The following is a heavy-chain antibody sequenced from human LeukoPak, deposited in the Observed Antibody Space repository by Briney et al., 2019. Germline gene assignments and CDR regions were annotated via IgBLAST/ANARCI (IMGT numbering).Heavy chain of an antibody. V-gene: IGHV1-24*01. CDR3: ASGLVAAAGTSENY. CDR2: FDPEDGET. Sequence: ASVKVSCKVSGYTLTELSMHWVRQAPGKGLEWMGGFDPEDGETIYAQKFQGRVTMTEDTSTDTAYMELSSLRSEDTAVYYCASGLVAAAGTSENYWGQGTLVTVSS. CDR1: GYTLTELS. J-gene: IGHJ4*02. D-gene: IGHD6-13*01.